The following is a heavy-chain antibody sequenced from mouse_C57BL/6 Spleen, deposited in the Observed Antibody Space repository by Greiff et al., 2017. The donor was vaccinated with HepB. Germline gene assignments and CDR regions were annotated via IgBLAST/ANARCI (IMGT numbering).Heavy chain of an antibody. D-gene: IGHD2-3*01. CDR2: ISSGGSYT. Sequence: EVQRVESGGDLVKPGGSLKLSCAASGFTFSSYGMSWVRQTPDKRLEWVATISSGGSYTYYPDSVKGRVTISRDNAKNTLYLQMSSLKSEDTAMYYCARDDGYYPYYFDYWGQGTTLTVAS. J-gene: IGHJ2*01. CDR3: ARDDGYYPYYFDY. CDR1: GFTFSSYG. V-gene: IGHV5-6*01.